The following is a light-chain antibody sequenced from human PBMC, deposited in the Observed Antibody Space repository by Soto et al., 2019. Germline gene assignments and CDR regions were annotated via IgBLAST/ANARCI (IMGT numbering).Light chain of an antibody. CDR2: GAS. CDR1: QSVTRSY. J-gene: IGKJ2*01. Sequence: EIVLTQSPGTLSLTPGDRATLSCRASQSVTRSYLAWCQQKPRQTPRLLIYGASSRATRIPDRFSGSESGTDFTLTISSLEPEDFAVYYCQQCGSFPYTFGQGTKLE. V-gene: IGKV3-20*01. CDR3: QQCGSFPYT.